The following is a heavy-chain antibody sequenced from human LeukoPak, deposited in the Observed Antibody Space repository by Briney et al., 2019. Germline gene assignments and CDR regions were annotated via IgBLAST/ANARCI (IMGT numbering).Heavy chain of an antibody. Sequence: SETLALTCAVYGGSFSGYYWSWIRQPPGKGLEWIGEINHSGSTNYNPPLKSRVTISVDTSKNQFSLKLSSVTAADTAVYYCAMVDTAMVEFDYWGQGTLVTVSS. J-gene: IGHJ4*02. D-gene: IGHD5-18*01. CDR1: GGSFSGYY. CDR3: AMVDTAMVEFDY. V-gene: IGHV4-34*01. CDR2: INHSGST.